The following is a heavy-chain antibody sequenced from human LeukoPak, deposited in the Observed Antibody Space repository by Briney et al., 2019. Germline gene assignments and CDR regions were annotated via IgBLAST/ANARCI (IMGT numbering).Heavy chain of an antibody. CDR1: GGSISSGDYY. J-gene: IGHJ4*02. D-gene: IGHD3-10*01. CDR2: IYYSGST. CDR3: ARDRWAYYGSESWGY. Sequence: PSETLSLTCTVSGGSISSGDYYWSWIRQPLGKGLEWIGYIYYSGSTYYNPSLKSRVTISVDTSKNQFSLKLSSVTAADTAVYYCARDRWAYYGSESWGYWGQGTLVTVSS. V-gene: IGHV4-30-4*01.